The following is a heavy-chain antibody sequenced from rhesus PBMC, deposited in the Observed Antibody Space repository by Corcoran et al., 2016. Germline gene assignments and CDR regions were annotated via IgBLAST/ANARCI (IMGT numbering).Heavy chain of an antibody. D-gene: IGHD1-1*01. CDR1: GFTFSNYW. CDR2: INSAGSST. J-gene: IGHJ5-2*02. V-gene: IGHV3-28*02. CDR3: ARDTARSLEV. Sequence: EVQLVESGGGLAKPGGSLRLSCAASGFTFSNYWMYLVRQAQGKGREWISEINSAGSSTYDAESVKGRVTISRENAKNTLDRQMDSLRAEDTAVYYCARDTARSLEVWGRGVLVTVAS.